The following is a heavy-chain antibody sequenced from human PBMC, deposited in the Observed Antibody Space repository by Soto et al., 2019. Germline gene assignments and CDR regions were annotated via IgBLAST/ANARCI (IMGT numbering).Heavy chain of an antibody. D-gene: IGHD3-10*01. J-gene: IGHJ4*02. V-gene: IGHV3-23*01. CDR3: AKDRSGSGNYYCDY. CDR2: ISESGDST. Sequence: TGGSLRLSCVASGFTFSSYAMSWVRQAPGKGLEWVSTISESGDSTYYADSVKGRFTISRDNSKNMLYLQVNSLRAEDTAVFYCAKDRSGSGNYYCDYWGQGALVTVSS. CDR1: GFTFSSYA.